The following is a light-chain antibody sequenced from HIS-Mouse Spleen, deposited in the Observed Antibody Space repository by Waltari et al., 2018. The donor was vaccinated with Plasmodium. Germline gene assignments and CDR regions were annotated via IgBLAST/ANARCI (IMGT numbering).Light chain of an antibody. CDR3: QQYNSYWT. J-gene: IGKJ1*01. Sequence: DIQMTQSPSTLSASVGDRVTITCRASQSISSWLAWYQQKPGKAPKLLIYKASSLESGGPSRFGGRGSGTEFTLSIGSLQADDFATYYCQQYNSYWTFGQGTKVEIK. CDR1: QSISSW. CDR2: KAS. V-gene: IGKV1-5*03.